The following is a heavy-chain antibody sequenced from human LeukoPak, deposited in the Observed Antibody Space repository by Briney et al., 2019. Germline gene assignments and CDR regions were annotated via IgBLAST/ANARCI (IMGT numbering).Heavy chain of an antibody. CDR2: VTGDGDST. CDR3: AKDIGPLGIPAIGYYGLDV. Sequence: GGSLRLSCAASGFTFDNYAMVWVRHLPGKGLEWVSLVTGDGDSTFYADSVKGRFTISRDNRKTSLYLQMNSLRNEDTALYYYAKDIGPLGIPAIGYYGLDVWGQGTTVAVSS. V-gene: IGHV3-43*02. CDR1: GFTFDNYA. J-gene: IGHJ6*02. D-gene: IGHD1-26*01.